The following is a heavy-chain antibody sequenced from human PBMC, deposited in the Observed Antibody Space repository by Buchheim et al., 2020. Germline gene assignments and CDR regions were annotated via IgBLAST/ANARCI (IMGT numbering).Heavy chain of an antibody. CDR1: GFTFSSYE. J-gene: IGHJ4*02. Sequence: EVQLVESGGGLVQPGGSLRLSCAASGFTFSSYEMNWVRQAPGKGLEWVSYISGSGSTIYYADSVKGRFTISRDNAKNSLYLQMNSLRAEDTAVYHCARDYDILTGAVFDYWGQGTL. CDR2: ISGSGSTI. V-gene: IGHV3-48*03. CDR3: ARDYDILTGAVFDY. D-gene: IGHD3-9*01.